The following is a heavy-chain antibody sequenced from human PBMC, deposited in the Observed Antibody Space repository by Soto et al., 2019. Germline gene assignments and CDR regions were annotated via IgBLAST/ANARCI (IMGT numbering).Heavy chain of an antibody. J-gene: IGHJ4*02. CDR1: GFSFENHA. CDR2: ISWNSDSK. D-gene: IGHD1-1*01. CDR3: AKDPTGTYTTFDY. Sequence: EVQLVESGGGLVQPGRSLRLSCTASGFSFENHAMHWVRQAPGKGLEWVSGISWNSDSKGYADSVKGRFTVSRDNAKNSLDLQMNSLRAEDTALYYCAKDPTGTYTTFDYWGQATLVTVSS. V-gene: IGHV3-9*01.